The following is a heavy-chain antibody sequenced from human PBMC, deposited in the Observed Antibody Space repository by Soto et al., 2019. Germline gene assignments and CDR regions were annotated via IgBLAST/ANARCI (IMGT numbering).Heavy chain of an antibody. CDR2: ISAYNGDT. CDR1: GYSFTNYG. J-gene: IGHJ6*03. CDR3: ARDRGVAPPVAGNTHYYYYMDV. V-gene: IGHV1-18*01. Sequence: QDQLVQSGGEVKKPGASVKVSCKASGYSFTNYGITWVRQAPGQGFEWMGWISAYNGDTNYAQKLQGRVTMTTDASTSTAYLELRSLRSDDTAVYYCARDRGVAPPVAGNTHYYYYMDVWGKGTTVTVS. D-gene: IGHD6-19*01.